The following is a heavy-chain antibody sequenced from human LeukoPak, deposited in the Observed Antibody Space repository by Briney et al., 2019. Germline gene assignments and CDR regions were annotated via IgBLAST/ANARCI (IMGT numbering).Heavy chain of an antibody. D-gene: IGHD2-8*01. J-gene: IGHJ3*02. CDR2: ISYDGSKK. CDR3: ARHGMVYVSGDAFDI. V-gene: IGHV3-30*03. Sequence: GGSLRLSCAASGFTFYSYGMHWVRQAPGKGLEWVAVISYDGSKKYYADSVKGRFTISRDNSKNTLYLQMNSLRAEDTAVYYCARHGMVYVSGDAFDIWGQGTMVTVSS. CDR1: GFTFYSYG.